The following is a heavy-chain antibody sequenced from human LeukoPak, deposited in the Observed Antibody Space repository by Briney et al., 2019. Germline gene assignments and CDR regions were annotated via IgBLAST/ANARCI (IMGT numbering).Heavy chain of an antibody. CDR3: ASFAGGYYGSGSYYNSPNDY. J-gene: IGHJ4*02. D-gene: IGHD3-10*01. V-gene: IGHV1-18*01. CDR2: ISAYNGNT. CDR1: GYTFTSYG. Sequence: ASVKVSCKASGYTFTSYGISWGRQAPGQGLEWMGWISAYNGNTNYAQKLQGRVTMTTDTYTSTAYMELRSLRSDDTAVYYCASFAGGYYGSGSYYNSPNDYWGQGTLVTVSS.